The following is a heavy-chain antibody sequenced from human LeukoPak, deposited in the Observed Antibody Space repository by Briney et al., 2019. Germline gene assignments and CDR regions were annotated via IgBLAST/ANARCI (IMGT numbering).Heavy chain of an antibody. J-gene: IGHJ4*02. CDR2: IYYSGYT. V-gene: IGHV4-39*01. CDR3: ARRVSATNYYFDD. CDR1: GVSMSSSGYY. D-gene: IGHD1-1*01. Sequence: SETLSLTCNVSGVSMSSSGYYWGWIRQPPGQGLEWIGSIYYSGYTCYNPSLKSRVTISVDTSKTQLSLKVTSVTAADTAVYYCARRVSATNYYFDDWGQGTLVTVSS.